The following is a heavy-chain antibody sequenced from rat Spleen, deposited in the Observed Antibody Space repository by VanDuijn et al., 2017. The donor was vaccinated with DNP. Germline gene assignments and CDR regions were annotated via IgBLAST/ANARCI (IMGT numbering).Heavy chain of an antibody. Sequence: EVQLVESGGDLVQPGRSLKLSCVASEFTFNNYWMTWIRQVPGKGLEWVASISTNGGNSYYRDSVKGRFTISRDNAKNTQYLQMDSLRSEDTATYYCERYSLIKRMWDYWGQGVMVTVSS. CDR2: ISTNGGNS. J-gene: IGHJ2*01. CDR3: ERYSLIKRMWDY. D-gene: IGHD1-11*01. CDR1: EFTFNNYW. V-gene: IGHV5-31*01.